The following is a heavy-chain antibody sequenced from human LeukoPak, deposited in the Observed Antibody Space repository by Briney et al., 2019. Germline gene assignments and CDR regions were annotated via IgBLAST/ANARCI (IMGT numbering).Heavy chain of an antibody. J-gene: IGHJ4*02. CDR2: IDPSDSYS. Sequence: GESLKISCKGSGYSFTNNWITWVRQMPGKGLEWMGRIDPSDSYSNCSPSFQGHVTISIDKSISTAYLQWSSLRASDTAMYYCARGRGWADYWGQGTLVTVSS. CDR3: ARGRGWADY. V-gene: IGHV5-10-1*01. D-gene: IGHD6-19*01. CDR1: GYSFTNNW.